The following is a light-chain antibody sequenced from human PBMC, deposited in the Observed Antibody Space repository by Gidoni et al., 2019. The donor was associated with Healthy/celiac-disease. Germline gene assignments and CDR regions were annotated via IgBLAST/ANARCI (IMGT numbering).Light chain of an antibody. CDR3: QQYYSTLFWT. Sequence: DIVMTQSPDSLAVSLGERATFNCKSSQSVLYSSNNKNYLAWYQQKPGQPPKLLIYWASTRESGVPDRFSGSGSGTDFTLTISSLQAEDVAVYYCQQYYSTLFWTFGQGTKVEIK. CDR2: WAS. V-gene: IGKV4-1*01. J-gene: IGKJ1*01. CDR1: QSVLYSSNNKNY.